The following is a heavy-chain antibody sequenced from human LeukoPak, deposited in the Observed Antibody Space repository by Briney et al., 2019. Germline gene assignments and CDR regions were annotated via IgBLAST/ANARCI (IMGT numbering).Heavy chain of an antibody. CDR3: VFGYYYDSGSQYNWFDT. CDR2: ISGSSSFI. V-gene: IGHV3-21*01. J-gene: IGHJ5*02. Sequence: GGSLRLSCAASGFTFSDYAMTWVRQAPGKGLEWVSSISGSSSFIYYTYSVQGRFTVSRDNAENSLFLQMDSLKAEDTAVYYCVFGYYYDSGSQYNWFDTWGQGTLVTVSS. D-gene: IGHD3-10*01. CDR1: GFTFSDYA.